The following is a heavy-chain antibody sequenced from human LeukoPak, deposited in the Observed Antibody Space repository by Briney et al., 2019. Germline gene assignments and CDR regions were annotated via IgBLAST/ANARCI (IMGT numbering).Heavy chain of an antibody. J-gene: IGHJ4*02. D-gene: IGHD3-3*01. CDR3: AKDSASYHDFWSGYKPGLGY. Sequence: SVKGRFTISRDNSKNTLYLQMNSLRAEDTAVYYCAKDSASYHDFWSGYKPGLGYWGLGTLVTVSS. V-gene: IGHV3-30*02.